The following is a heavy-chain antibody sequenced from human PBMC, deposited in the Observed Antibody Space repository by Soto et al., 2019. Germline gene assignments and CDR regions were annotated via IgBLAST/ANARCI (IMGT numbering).Heavy chain of an antibody. Sequence: ASVKVSCKASGYTFTSYAMHWVRQAPGQRLEWMGWINAGNGNTKYSQKFQGRVTITRDTSASTAFMELSSLRSEDTAVYYCARGGKAVAGTNSSSGRDAWGQGTPVTAS. J-gene: IGHJ6*02. CDR2: INAGNGNT. D-gene: IGHD6-19*01. CDR1: GYTFTSYA. CDR3: ARGGKAVAGTNSSSGRDA. V-gene: IGHV1-3*01.